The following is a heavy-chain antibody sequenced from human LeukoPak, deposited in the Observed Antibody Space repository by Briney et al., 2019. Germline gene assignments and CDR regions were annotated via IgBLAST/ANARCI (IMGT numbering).Heavy chain of an antibody. CDR3: STGGYYFDY. CDR2: IKSEPNGGTT. Sequence: PGGSLRLSCAGSGFTFSNAWMNWVRQAPGKGLEWVGRIKSEPNGGTTDYAAPAKGRFSISRDDSRNTVYLQINSLETEDTAVYYCSTGGYYFDYWGLGTLVTVSS. V-gene: IGHV3-15*01. CDR1: GFTFSNAW. J-gene: IGHJ4*02.